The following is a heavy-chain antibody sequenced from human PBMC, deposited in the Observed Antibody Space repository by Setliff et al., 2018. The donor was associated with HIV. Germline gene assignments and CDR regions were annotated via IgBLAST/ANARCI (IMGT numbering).Heavy chain of an antibody. J-gene: IGHJ4*02. V-gene: IGHV3-74*01. D-gene: IGHD6-19*01. CDR1: GFTFSSYW. CDR3: ARVTGQWLVTFDY. CDR2: INSDGSTT. Sequence: ESLKISCAASGFTFSSYWMHWVRQAPGKGLVWVSRINSDGSTTSYADSVKGRFTISRDNAKNTLYLQMNSLRAEDTAVYYCARVTGQWLVTFDYWGQGTLVTVSS.